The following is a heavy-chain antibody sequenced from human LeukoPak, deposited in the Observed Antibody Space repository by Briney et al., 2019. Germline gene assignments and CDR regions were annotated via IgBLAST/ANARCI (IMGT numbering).Heavy chain of an antibody. CDR1: GFTFDDYA. D-gene: IGHD3-9*01. J-gene: IGHJ4*02. CDR2: ISWNSGSI. Sequence: GRSLRLSCAASGFTFDDYATHWVRQAPGKGLEWVSGISWNSGSIGYADSVKGRFTISRDNAKNSLYLQMNSLRAEDTALYYCAKGTYYDILTGFDYWGQGTLVTVSS. V-gene: IGHV3-9*01. CDR3: AKGTYYDILTGFDY.